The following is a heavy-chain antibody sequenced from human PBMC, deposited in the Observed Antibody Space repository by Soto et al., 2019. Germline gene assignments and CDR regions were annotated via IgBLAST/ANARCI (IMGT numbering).Heavy chain of an antibody. Sequence: QVQLQQWGAGLLKPSETLSLTCVVYGGSFSDYYWSWIRQPPGKGLEWIGEINHGGSSTYNPSLKSRVTISVDTSKKHFSLRLSSVTAADTAVYYCAKGRNNNYVWGSYPYDLWGQGTLVTVSS. J-gene: IGHJ5*02. CDR2: INHGGSS. D-gene: IGHD3-16*01. CDR3: AKGRNNNYVWGSYPYDL. CDR1: GGSFSDYY. V-gene: IGHV4-34*01.